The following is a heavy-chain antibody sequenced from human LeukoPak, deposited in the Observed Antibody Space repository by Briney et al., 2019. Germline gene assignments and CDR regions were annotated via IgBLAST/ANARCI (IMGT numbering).Heavy chain of an antibody. J-gene: IGHJ3*02. V-gene: IGHV4-4*08. CDR3: ARRNDFDI. CDR2: IYSSETT. CDR1: GGSITGYH. Sequence: SETLSLTCTVSGGSITGYHWSWIRQPPGKGLEWIGYIYSSETTNYKPSLKSRVTISADTSKNQFSLKLTSVTAADTAMYYCARRNDFDIWGQGTMVTVSS.